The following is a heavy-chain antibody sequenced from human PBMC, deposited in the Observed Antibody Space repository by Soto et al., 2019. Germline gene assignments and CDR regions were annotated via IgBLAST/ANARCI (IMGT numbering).Heavy chain of an antibody. CDR2: ISGSGGST. V-gene: IGHV3-23*01. Sequence: GSLRLSCAASGFTFSSYAMSWVRQAPGKGLEWVSAISGSGGSTYYADSVKGRFTISRDNSKNTLYLQMNSLRAEDTAVYYCAKVPAARWYYYYGMDVWGQGTTVTVSS. J-gene: IGHJ6*02. D-gene: IGHD2-15*01. CDR3: AKVPAARWYYYYGMDV. CDR1: GFTFSSYA.